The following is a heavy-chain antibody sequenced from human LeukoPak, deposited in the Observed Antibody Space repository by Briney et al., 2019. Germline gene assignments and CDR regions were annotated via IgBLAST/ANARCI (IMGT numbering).Heavy chain of an antibody. CDR2: VYYGGST. J-gene: IGHJ4*02. CDR1: GYSISTLAN. Sequence: SETLSLTCAVSGYSISTLANWGWIRQSPGKGLEWIGSVYYGGSTYYNPSLKSRVTISVDTSKNQFSLKLSSVTAADTAVYYCARTLPRGYSGYDTPLFDYWGQGTLVTVSS. CDR3: ARTLPRGYSGYDTPLFDY. D-gene: IGHD5-12*01. V-gene: IGHV4-38-2*01.